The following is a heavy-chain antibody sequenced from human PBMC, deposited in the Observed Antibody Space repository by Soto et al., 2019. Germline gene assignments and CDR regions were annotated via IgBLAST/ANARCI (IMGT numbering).Heavy chain of an antibody. V-gene: IGHV3-53*01. CDR2: MYSTGTM. CDR3: ARSDYSTSSYYYALDA. CDR1: GFSVSGSY. D-gene: IGHD6-6*01. Sequence: EVQLVESGGALIQPGGSLRLSCAVSGFSVSGSYMSWVRQAPGKGLEWVSGMYSTGTMKYAASVRGRFTISRDSYNDTLLLQMTNLGADDTAVYYCARSDYSTSSYYYALDAWGRGTAVTVSS. J-gene: IGHJ6*02.